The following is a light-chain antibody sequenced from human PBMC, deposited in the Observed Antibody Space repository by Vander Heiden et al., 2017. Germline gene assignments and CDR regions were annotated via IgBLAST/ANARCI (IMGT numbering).Light chain of an antibody. CDR3: QQSYSTPYT. CDR1: TNISTY. V-gene: IGKV1-39*01. J-gene: IGKJ2*01. CDR2: AAS. Sequence: IICRASTNISTYLNWYQQKLGKAPKLLIYAASNLQSGAPSRFSASGSGTDFTLTIYSLQPGDIASYYCQQSYSTPYTFGQGTKLEIK.